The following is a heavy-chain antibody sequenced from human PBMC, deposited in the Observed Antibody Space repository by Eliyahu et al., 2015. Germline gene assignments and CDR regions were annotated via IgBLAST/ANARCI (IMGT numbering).Heavy chain of an antibody. CDR2: VIAGNGNT. CDR1: GXIFTSYA. Sequence: QVQLVQSGAEVKKPGXSVKVSXKTSGXIFTSYAMHWVRQAPGQRLEWMGWVIAGNGNTKYSQKFQDRVTITRDTSANTAYMELSSLRSEDTAVYYCARNVVGTRPLDYWGQGTLVTVSS. CDR3: ARNVVGTRPLDY. J-gene: IGHJ4*02. V-gene: IGHV1-3*01. D-gene: IGHD2-21*02.